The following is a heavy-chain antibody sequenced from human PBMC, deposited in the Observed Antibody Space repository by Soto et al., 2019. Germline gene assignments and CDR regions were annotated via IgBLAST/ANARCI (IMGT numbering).Heavy chain of an antibody. Sequence: PSETLSLTCVVSGYSSTTGYYWGWIRQPPGKGLEWIGSLSHSGTTFYSSSLKSRVTTSKDESKQKFSLKLNSMIAADTAVYYWARSGGRAGRFDPWGPGGLVTVSS. CDR2: LSHSGTT. D-gene: IGHD6-13*01. CDR1: GYSSTTGYY. V-gene: IGHV4-38-2*01. CDR3: ARSGGRAGRFDP. J-gene: IGHJ5*01.